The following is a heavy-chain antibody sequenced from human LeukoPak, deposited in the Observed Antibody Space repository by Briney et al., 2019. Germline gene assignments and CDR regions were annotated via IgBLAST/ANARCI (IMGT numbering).Heavy chain of an antibody. D-gene: IGHD3-10*01. CDR1: DFSFRTYS. J-gene: IGHJ3*02. V-gene: IGHV3-20*04. CDR2: INWNGGST. Sequence: GGSLRLSCGASDFSFRTYSMIWARQAPGKGLEWVSGINWNGGSTGYADSVKGRFTISRDNAKNSLYLQVSSLRAEDTAWYYCARGQNYYGSGSQTFDIWGQGTMVTVSS. CDR3: ARGQNYYGSGSQTFDI.